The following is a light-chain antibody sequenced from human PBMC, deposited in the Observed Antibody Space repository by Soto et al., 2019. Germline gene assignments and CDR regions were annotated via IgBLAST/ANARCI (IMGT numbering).Light chain of an antibody. V-gene: IGKV1-12*01. Sequence: DIHMSQSPSSVSVALGDGVTITSRASQALSTWLAWYQQKPGQVPNLLIYATSSLQSGVPSRFSGSGSGTDFTLTISSLQPEDLGTYYCQQANSLPITSGQGTLPAIK. CDR2: ATS. CDR3: QQANSLPIT. CDR1: QALSTW. J-gene: IGKJ5*01.